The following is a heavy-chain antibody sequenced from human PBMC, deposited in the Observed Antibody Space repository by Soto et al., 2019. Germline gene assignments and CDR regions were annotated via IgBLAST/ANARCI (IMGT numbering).Heavy chain of an antibody. CDR1: GYTFTIYC. J-gene: IGHJ6*02. D-gene: IGHD2-15*01. V-gene: IGHV1-18*01. Sequence: GASVKVSCRASGYTFTIYCISWVRQAPGQGLEWMGWISAYNGNTNYAQKLQGRVTMTTDTSTSTAYMELRSLRSDDTAVYYCARESDIVVVAAATRYYYYYYGMDVWGQGTTVSVSS. CDR3: ARESDIVVVAAATRYYYYYYGMDV. CDR2: ISAYNGNT.